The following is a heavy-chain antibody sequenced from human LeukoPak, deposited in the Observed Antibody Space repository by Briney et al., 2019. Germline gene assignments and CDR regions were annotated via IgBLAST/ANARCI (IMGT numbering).Heavy chain of an antibody. J-gene: IGHJ3*02. D-gene: IGHD6-19*01. CDR3: ARDRAPQWLVRDAFDI. CDR2: IIPIFGTA. V-gene: IGHV1-69*13. Sequence: SVTVSCKASGGTFSSYAISWVRQAPGQGLEWMGGIIPIFGTANYAQKFQGRVTITADESTSTAYMELSSLRSEDTAVYYCARDRAPQWLVRDAFDIWGQGTMVTVSS. CDR1: GGTFSSYA.